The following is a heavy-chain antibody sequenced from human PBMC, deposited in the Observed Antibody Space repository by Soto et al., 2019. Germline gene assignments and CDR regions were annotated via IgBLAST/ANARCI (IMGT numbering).Heavy chain of an antibody. CDR3: ARDLGGYVHLWDKSNY. Sequence: QVQLVESGGGVVQPGASLRLSCAASGFRFSGFAMHWVRQAPGKGLEWVAVISFDGSEKFYVDSVKGRFSMSRDDFHSTVFLQMDSLRPEDTGVYYCARDLGGYVHLWDKSNYWGQGTLVNVSS. J-gene: IGHJ4*02. CDR1: GFRFSGFA. D-gene: IGHD5-12*01. CDR2: ISFDGSEK. V-gene: IGHV3-30*04.